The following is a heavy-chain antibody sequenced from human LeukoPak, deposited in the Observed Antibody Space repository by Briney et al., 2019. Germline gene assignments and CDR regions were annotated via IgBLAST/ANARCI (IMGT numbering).Heavy chain of an antibody. V-gene: IGHV1-2*02. CDR2: INPNSGGT. D-gene: IGHD3-22*01. CDR3: ARGYDSSGYPYFQH. CDR1: VYTFTGYY. J-gene: IGHJ1*01. Sequence: ASLRVSCKASVYTFTGYYMHWVRQAPGQGLEWMGWINPNSGGTNYAKKFQGRVTMTRDASISKAYMELSRLRSDDTAVYYCARGYDSSGYPYFQHWGQGTLVTVSS.